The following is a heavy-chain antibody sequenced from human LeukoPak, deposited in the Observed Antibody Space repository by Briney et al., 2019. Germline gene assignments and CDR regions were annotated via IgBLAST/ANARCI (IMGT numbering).Heavy chain of an antibody. CDR3: VRRPSDHRDGYRYYFDY. V-gene: IGHV4-59*05. J-gene: IGHJ4*02. CDR2: LYYSGSA. Sequence: GSLRLSCAVSGITVSDNYMSWVRQPPGKGLEWIGSLYYSGSAYYNPSLKSRVTISVDTSKNQFSLRLSSVTAADAAVYYCVRRPSDHRDGYRYYFDYWGQGTLVTVSS. CDR1: GITVSDNY. D-gene: IGHD5-24*01.